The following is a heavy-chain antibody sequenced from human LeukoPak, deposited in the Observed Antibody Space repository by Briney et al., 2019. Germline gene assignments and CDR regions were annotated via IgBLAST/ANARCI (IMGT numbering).Heavy chain of an antibody. J-gene: IGHJ4*02. CDR1: GFTFSSYA. Sequence: GGSLRLSCAASGFTFSSYAISWVRQAPGKGLEWVSAISGSGGSTYYADSVKGRFTISRDNSKNTLYLQMNSLRAEDTAVYYCAKDPTWEQLVPYYFDYWGQGTLVTVSS. V-gene: IGHV3-23*01. CDR3: AKDPTWEQLVPYYFDY. CDR2: ISGSGGST. D-gene: IGHD6-6*01.